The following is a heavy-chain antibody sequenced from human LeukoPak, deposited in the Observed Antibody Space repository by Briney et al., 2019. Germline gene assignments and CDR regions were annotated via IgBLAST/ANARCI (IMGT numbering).Heavy chain of an antibody. V-gene: IGHV5-51*01. Sequence: GASLKISSKGSGSRFTSYWIGWVRQMPGKGLEGMGIIYPGDSNTRYSPSFQGQVTISADKSISTAYLQWSSLKASDTAMYYCARLTTTAAYNWFDPWGQGTLVTVSS. CDR1: GSRFTSYW. J-gene: IGHJ5*02. D-gene: IGHD4-11*01. CDR2: IYPGDSNT. CDR3: ARLTTTAAYNWFDP.